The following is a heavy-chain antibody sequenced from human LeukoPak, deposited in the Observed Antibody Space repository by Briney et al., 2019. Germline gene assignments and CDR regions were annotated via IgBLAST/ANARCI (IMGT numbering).Heavy chain of an antibody. CDR2: ISYDGSNK. J-gene: IGHJ4*02. CDR3: AKGPWLAYPYYFDY. CDR1: GFTFGSYA. D-gene: IGHD6-19*01. V-gene: IGHV3-30*04. Sequence: PGRSLRLSCAASGFTFGSYAMHWVRQAPGKGLEWVAVISYDGSNKYYADSVKGRFTISRDNSKNTLYLQMNSLRAEDTAVYYCAKGPWLAYPYYFDYWGQGTLVTVSS.